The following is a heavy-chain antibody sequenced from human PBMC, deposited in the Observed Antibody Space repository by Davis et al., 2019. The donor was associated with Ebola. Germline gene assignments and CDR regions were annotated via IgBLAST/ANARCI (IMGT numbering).Heavy chain of an antibody. CDR3: ARAVTTFYSMDV. J-gene: IGHJ6*03. Sequence: GSLKISCKGSGYNFITYWIGWVRQMPGKGLEWMGIIYPDNSDTKYSPSFQGQVTISADKSISTAYLQWSSLKASDTAMYYCARAVTTFYSMDVWGKGTTVAVSS. D-gene: IGHD4-11*01. V-gene: IGHV5-51*01. CDR2: IYPDNSDT. CDR1: GYNFITYW.